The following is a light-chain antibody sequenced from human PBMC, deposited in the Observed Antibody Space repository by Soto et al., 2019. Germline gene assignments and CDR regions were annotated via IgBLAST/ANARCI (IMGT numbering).Light chain of an antibody. CDR1: QTVNAW. Sequence: DIQITQSPSTLSASLGDRVTITCRASQTVNAWLAWYQHKPGKAPKPLIYDAPILESGVPARLSGSGSGTECILTISSLQPDDVGTYYYQQYNTHSGTFGQGTKVEIK. V-gene: IGKV1-5*01. J-gene: IGKJ1*01. CDR3: QQYNTHSGT. CDR2: DAP.